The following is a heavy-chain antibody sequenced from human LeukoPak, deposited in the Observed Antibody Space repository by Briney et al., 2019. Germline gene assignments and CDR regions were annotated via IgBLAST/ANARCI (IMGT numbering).Heavy chain of an antibody. CDR2: IYYSGST. Sequence: SETLSLTCTVSGGSISSYYWGWIRQPPGKGLEWIGSIYYSGSTYYNPSLKSRVTISVDTSKNQFSLKLSSVAAADTAVYYCARITTEVYWGQGTLVTVSS. V-gene: IGHV4-39*07. CDR3: ARITTEVY. CDR1: GGSISSYY. D-gene: IGHD4-11*01. J-gene: IGHJ4*02.